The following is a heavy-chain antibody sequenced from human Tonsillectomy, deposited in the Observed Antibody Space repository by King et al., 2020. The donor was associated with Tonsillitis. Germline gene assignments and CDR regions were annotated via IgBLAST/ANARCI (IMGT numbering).Heavy chain of an antibody. CDR2: IYYSGRT. V-gene: IGHV4-39*06. CDR3: GGSLILVVLIGHNWFDT. CDR1: GGSISSSSYY. Sequence: QLQESGPGLVKPSETLSLTCTVSGGSISSSSYYWGWIRQPPGKGLEWIGRIYYSGRTYYNPSLKSRVTISVDTSKNQFARKLSYVTAADTAVNYCGGSLILVVLIGHNWFDTWGQGSLVTVSS. D-gene: IGHD2-21*01. J-gene: IGHJ5*02.